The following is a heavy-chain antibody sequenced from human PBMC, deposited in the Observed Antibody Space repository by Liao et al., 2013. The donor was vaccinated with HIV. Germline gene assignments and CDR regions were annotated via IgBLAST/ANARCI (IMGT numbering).Heavy chain of an antibody. CDR2: IYTSGST. D-gene: IGHD3-3*01. J-gene: IGHJ5*02. CDR3: AREEVYYDFWSGYSGTNWFDP. V-gene: IGHV4-61*02. Sequence: QVQLQQWGAGLLKPSQTLSLTCTVSGGSISSGSYYWSWIRQPAGKGLEWIGRIYTSGSTNYNPSLKSRVTISVDTSKNQFSLKLSSVTAADTAVYYCAREEVYYDFWSGYSGTNWFDPGAREPWSPSP. CDR1: GGSISSGSYY.